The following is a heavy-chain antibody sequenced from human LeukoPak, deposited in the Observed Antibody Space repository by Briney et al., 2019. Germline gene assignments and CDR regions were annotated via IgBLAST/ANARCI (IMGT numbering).Heavy chain of an antibody. CDR2: IGYDGSEK. D-gene: IGHD1-26*01. CDR1: GSSFNTYG. J-gene: IGHJ6*02. Sequence: PGMSPRLSCAVSGSSFNTYGMHWVRQAPGKGLGWVAVIGYDGSEKYYADSVKGRFTISRDNSKNTLYLQMNSLRAEDTALYYCAREIFSGSYAYYYGMDVWGQGTTVTVSS. CDR3: AREIFSGSYAYYYGMDV. V-gene: IGHV3-33*01.